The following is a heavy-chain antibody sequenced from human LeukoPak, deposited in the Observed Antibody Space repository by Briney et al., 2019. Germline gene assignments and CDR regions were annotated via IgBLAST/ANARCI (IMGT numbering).Heavy chain of an antibody. CDR1: GYTFTSYG. D-gene: IGHD3-22*01. J-gene: IGHJ4*02. Sequence: GASVKVSCKASGYTFTSYGISWVRQAPGQGLEWMGGIIPIFGTANYAQKFQGRVTITADESTSTAYMELSSLRSEDTAVYYCARGDYYDSSGYYASHFDYWGQGTLVTVSS. CDR2: IIPIFGTA. V-gene: IGHV1-69*13. CDR3: ARGDYYDSSGYYASHFDY.